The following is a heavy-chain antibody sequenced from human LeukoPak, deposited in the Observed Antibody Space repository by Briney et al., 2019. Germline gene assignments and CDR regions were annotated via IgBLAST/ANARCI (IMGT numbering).Heavy chain of an antibody. CDR2: IYPGDSRT. CDR1: GYSFIDYW. V-gene: IGHV5-51*01. CDR3: ACRMFANNWFQP. J-gene: IGHJ5*02. D-gene: IGHD3-10*02. Sequence: PGESLKISCQGSGYSFIDYWIGWVRQMPGKGLEWKAVIYPGDSRTRYNPSFQGQVTISADKSINTAYLEWNSLKASDTALYYCACRMFANNWFQPWGQGTLVTVSS.